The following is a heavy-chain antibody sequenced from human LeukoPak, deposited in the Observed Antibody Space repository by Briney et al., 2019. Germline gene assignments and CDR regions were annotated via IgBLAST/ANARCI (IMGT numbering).Heavy chain of an antibody. CDR2: ISSSSSTI. V-gene: IGHV3-48*04. J-gene: IGHJ5*02. Sequence: PGGSLRLSCAASGFTFSSYSMNWVRQAPGKGLEWVSYISSSSSTIYYADSVKGRFTISSDNAKNSLYLQMNSLRAEDTAVYYCARRGTSVLAGGGPKNWSDPWGQGTLVTAPS. CDR3: ARRGTSVLAGGGPKNWSDP. CDR1: GFTFSSYS. D-gene: IGHD1-26*01.